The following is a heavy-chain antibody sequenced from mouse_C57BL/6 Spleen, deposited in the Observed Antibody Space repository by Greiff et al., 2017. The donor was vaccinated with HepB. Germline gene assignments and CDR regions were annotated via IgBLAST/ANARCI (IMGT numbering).Heavy chain of an antibody. CDR1: GFTFSDYG. Sequence: EVQRVESGGGLVKPGGSLKLSCAASGFTFSDYGMHWVRQAPEKGLEWVAYISSGSSTIYYADTVKGRFTISRDNAKNTLFLQMTSLRSEDTAMYYCARNGNPYAMDYWGQGTSVTVSS. D-gene: IGHD2-1*01. CDR2: ISSGSSTI. J-gene: IGHJ4*01. CDR3: ARNGNPYAMDY. V-gene: IGHV5-17*01.